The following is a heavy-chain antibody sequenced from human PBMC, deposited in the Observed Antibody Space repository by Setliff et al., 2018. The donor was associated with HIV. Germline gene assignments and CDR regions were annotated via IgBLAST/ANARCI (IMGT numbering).Heavy chain of an antibody. CDR1: GYSISNGYY. Sequence: SETLSLTCAVSGYSISNGYYWAWIRQPPGKGLEWIGSIGHIGSTYYNPSLKGRVTISVDTSKNQFSLRLRAVTAADTAIYYCARLYSPPRGFDFWGQGTLVTVSS. CDR3: ARLYSPPRGFDF. D-gene: IGHD5-12*01. J-gene: IGHJ4*02. V-gene: IGHV4-38-2*01. CDR2: IGHIGST.